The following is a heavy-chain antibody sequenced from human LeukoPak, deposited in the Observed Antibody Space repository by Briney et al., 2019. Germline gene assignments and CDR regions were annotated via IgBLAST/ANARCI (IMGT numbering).Heavy chain of an antibody. J-gene: IGHJ4*02. CDR1: GGSFSGYY. CDR3: ARDGSIAARPGPWSY. V-gene: IGHV4-34*01. Sequence: PSETLSPTCAVYGGSFSGYYWSWIRQPPGKGLEWIGEINHSGSTNYNPSLKSRVTTSVDTSKNQFSLKLSSVTAADTAVYYCARDGSIAARPGPWSYWGQGTLVTVSS. CDR2: INHSGST. D-gene: IGHD6-6*01.